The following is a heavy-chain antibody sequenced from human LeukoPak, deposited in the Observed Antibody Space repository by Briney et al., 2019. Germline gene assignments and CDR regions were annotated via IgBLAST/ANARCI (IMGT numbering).Heavy chain of an antibody. CDR3: ARVDAEGSGVKYFDY. J-gene: IGHJ4*02. D-gene: IGHD3-10*01. V-gene: IGHV1-69*04. CDR1: GGTFSSYA. CDR2: IIPILGIA. Sequence: SVKVSCKASGGTFSSYAISWVRQAPGQGLEWMGRIIPILGIANYAQKFQGRVTITADKSTSTAYMELSSLRSEDTAVYFCARVDAEGSGVKYFDYWGQGTLVTVSS.